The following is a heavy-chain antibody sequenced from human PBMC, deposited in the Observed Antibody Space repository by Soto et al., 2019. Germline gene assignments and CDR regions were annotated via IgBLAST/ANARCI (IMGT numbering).Heavy chain of an antibody. CDR2: IYPSGTT. Sequence: QVQLQESGPGLVKPWGTLSLTCGVSGGSFTSNNWWSWVRQPPGKGLEWVGEIYPSGTTNYSPSPKGRVTISVDKSTKNPFSLKLSSVTAADTAVYYCARGGDCSSTSCHSYFDYWGQGTLVTVSS. V-gene: IGHV4-4*02. CDR3: ARGGDCSSTSCHSYFDY. J-gene: IGHJ4*02. D-gene: IGHD2-2*01. CDR1: GGSFTSNNW.